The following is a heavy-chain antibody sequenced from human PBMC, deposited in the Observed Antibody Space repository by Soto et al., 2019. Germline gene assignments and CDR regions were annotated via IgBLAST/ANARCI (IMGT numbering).Heavy chain of an antibody. Sequence: EVQLLESGGGLVQPGGSLRLSCAASGFTFSSYAMSWVRQAPGKGLEWVSAISGSVGSTYYADSVKGRFTISRDNAKNALYLQLNSLRAEDTAVYYCAKDSLDMEWFLYLRFFDYWGQGSLVSVSS. CDR3: AKDSLDMEWFLYLRFFDY. D-gene: IGHD3-3*01. CDR2: ISGSVGST. CDR1: GFTFSSYA. V-gene: IGHV3-23*01. J-gene: IGHJ4*02.